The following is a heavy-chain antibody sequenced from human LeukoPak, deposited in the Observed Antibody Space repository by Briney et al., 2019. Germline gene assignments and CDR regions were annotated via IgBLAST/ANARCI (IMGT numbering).Heavy chain of an antibody. CDR2: INAGTSNR. CDR1: GYTFTSYA. D-gene: IGHD6-19*01. J-gene: IGHJ4*02. V-gene: IGHV1-3*01. CDR3: ARVSDDRGWNFDY. Sequence: ASVKVSCKASGYTFTSYAIHWVRQAPGQRLEWMGWINAGTSNRKYSQKFQDRVTITRETSATTAYMELSSLTSEDTAVYYCARVSDDRGWNFDYWGQGTLVTVSS.